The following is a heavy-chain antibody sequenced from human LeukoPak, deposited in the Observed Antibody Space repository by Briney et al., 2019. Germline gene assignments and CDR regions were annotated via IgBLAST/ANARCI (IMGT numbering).Heavy chain of an antibody. CDR1: GFTFSSYA. D-gene: IGHD6-6*01. Sequence: GGSLRLSCAASGFTFSSYAMSWVRQAPGKGLEWVSAISGSGVSTYYADSVKGRFTISRDNSKNMVYVQMNSLRAEDTAVYYCAKDLLSTVAAPDAFDIWGQGTTVTVSS. V-gene: IGHV3-23*01. CDR3: AKDLLSTVAAPDAFDI. J-gene: IGHJ3*02. CDR2: ISGSGVST.